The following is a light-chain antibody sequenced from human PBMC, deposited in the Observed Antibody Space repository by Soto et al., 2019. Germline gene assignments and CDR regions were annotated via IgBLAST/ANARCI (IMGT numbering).Light chain of an antibody. CDR1: RSLLHTSGYHY. J-gene: IGKJ2*01. CDR3: VQAAQIPPT. Sequence: DIVLTQSPLSLPVTPGEPASISCRSSRSLLHTSGYHYLDWYLQKPGQSPHLLIYLGSNRASGVPDRFSGSGSGTYFTLKISKVEAEDVGIYFCVQAAQIPPTSGQGTKLEIK. V-gene: IGKV2-28*01. CDR2: LGS.